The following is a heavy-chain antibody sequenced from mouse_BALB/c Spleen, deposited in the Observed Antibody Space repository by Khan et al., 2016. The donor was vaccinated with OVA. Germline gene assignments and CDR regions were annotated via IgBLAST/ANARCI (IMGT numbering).Heavy chain of an antibody. Sequence: VQLKESGAELVKPGASVKMSCKASGFTFTNYVLHWVKQKPGQGLEWIGSINPYNGGTIYNEKFKGKATLASDKSSITAYMELSSLTSEDSAVLYCARGNWQSCWVDYWGQGTTLTLSA. CDR1: GFTFTNYV. CDR2: INPYNGGT. CDR3: ARGNWQSCWVDY. V-gene: IGHV1S136*01. D-gene: IGHD4-1*01. J-gene: IGHJ2*01.